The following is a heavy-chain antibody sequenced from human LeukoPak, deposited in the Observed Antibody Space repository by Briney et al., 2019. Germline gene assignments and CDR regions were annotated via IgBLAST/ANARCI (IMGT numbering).Heavy chain of an antibody. Sequence: SETLSLTCTVSGGSISSYYWSWIRQPPGKGLEWIGYIYYSGSTNYNPSLKSRVTISVDTSKNQFSLKLSSVTAADTAVYYCAREEDYYDSSGYYSIAFDIWGQGTMVTVSS. CDR2: IYYSGST. CDR1: GGSISSYY. V-gene: IGHV4-59*12. CDR3: AREEDYYDSSGYYSIAFDI. D-gene: IGHD3-22*01. J-gene: IGHJ3*02.